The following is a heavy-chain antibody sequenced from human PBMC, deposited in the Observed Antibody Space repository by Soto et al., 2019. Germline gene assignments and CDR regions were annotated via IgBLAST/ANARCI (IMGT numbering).Heavy chain of an antibody. D-gene: IGHD2-2*01. Sequence: GGSLRLSCAASGFTFSSYAMHWVRQAPGKGLEWVAVISYDGSNKYYADSVKGRFTVSRDNSKNTLYLQMNSLRAEDTAVYYCARDRGCSSTSCYAPYYYYGMDVWGQGTTVTVSS. CDR3: ARDRGCSSTSCYAPYYYYGMDV. J-gene: IGHJ6*02. V-gene: IGHV3-30-3*01. CDR2: ISYDGSNK. CDR1: GFTFSSYA.